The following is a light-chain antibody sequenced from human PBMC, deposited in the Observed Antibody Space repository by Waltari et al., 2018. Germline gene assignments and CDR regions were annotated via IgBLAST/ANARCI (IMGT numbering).Light chain of an antibody. CDR2: GAS. J-gene: IGKJ1*01. CDR1: QSVGSN. CDR3: QQYNEWPPWM. V-gene: IGKV3-15*01. Sequence: EIVVTQSPATLSVSPGERATLSCRAGQSVGSNLAWYQPKPGQAPRLLIYGASTRASGVPDRFSGSGSGTDFTLTISNLQSEDFAVYYCQQYNEWPPWMFGQGTQVEI.